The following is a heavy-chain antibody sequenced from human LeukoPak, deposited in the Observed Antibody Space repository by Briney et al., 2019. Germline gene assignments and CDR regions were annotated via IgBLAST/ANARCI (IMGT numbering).Heavy chain of an antibody. V-gene: IGHV4-59*01. CDR1: GGSISSYY. CDR3: ARKDGDG. CDR2: IYYSGST. J-gene: IGHJ4*02. D-gene: IGHD5-24*01. Sequence: SETLSLTCTVSGGSISSYYWSWIRQPPGKGLEWIGYIYYSGSTNYNPSLRGRVTISLDTSKDQVSLKLSSVTAADTAMYYCARKDGDGWGQGTLVTVSS.